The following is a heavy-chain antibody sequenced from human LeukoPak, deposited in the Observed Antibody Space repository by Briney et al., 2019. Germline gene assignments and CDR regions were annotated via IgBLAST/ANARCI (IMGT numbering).Heavy chain of an antibody. CDR3: ARDPGVRALDY. CDR2: ISSSSNYI. J-gene: IGHJ4*02. D-gene: IGHD3-10*01. CDR1: GFTFSSYS. V-gene: IGHV3-21*01. Sequence: GGSLRLSCAASGFTFSSYSMNWLRQAPGKGREWVSSISSSSNYIYYADSVKGRFTISRDNAKNSLYLQMNSLRAEDTAVYYCARDPGVRALDYWGQGTLVTVSS.